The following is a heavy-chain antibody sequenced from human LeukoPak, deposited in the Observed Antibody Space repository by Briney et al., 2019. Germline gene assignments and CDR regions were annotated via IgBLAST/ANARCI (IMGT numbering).Heavy chain of an antibody. CDR2: VHPDTGYA. Sequence: GASVKVSCKTSGYLFTTYEINWVRQAAGQGLEWMGWVHPDTGYADYARKFQGRVTMTSDTSISTAYMELSSLRSDDTAVYFCARGPRNDPWGQGTLVTVSS. J-gene: IGHJ5*02. CDR3: ARGPRNDP. V-gene: IGHV1-8*01. CDR1: GYLFTTYE. D-gene: IGHD1-14*01.